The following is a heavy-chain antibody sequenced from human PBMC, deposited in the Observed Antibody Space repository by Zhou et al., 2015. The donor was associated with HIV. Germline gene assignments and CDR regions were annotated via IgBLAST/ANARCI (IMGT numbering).Heavy chain of an antibody. V-gene: IGHV4-34*02. CDR2: VSHNGGA. CDR3: ARWRGHFDL. J-gene: IGHJ2*01. Sequence: EHLQQWDAGPLRPTETLSLTCTLDGGSFSDTYWSWIRQAPREGVGSGSGKVSHNGGATYIPSLKNRMTISFDESKKYFSLELKSVTAADTGIYFCARWRGHFDLWGRGAGVTVS. D-gene: IGHD3-10*01. CDR1: GGSFSDTY.